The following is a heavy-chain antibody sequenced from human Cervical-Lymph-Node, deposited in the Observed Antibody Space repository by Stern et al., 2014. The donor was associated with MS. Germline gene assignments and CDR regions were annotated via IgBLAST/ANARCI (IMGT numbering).Heavy chain of an antibody. J-gene: IGHJ6*02. Sequence: VQLVESGGGLVQPGGSLRLSCAGSGFTFSSYAMSWVRQAPGQGLEWVSGISGSGGTTYHADSVEGRFTISRDKSKNTLYLHINSLRTDDTAVYYCAKQVAGSAMDVWGQGTTVTVSS. CDR1: GFTFSSYA. CDR3: AKQVAGSAMDV. CDR2: ISGSGGTT. V-gene: IGHV3-23*04. D-gene: IGHD5-12*01.